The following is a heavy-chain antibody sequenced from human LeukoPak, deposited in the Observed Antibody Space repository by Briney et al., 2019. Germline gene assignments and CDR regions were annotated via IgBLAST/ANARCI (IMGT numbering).Heavy chain of an antibody. V-gene: IGHV4-38-2*02. CDR1: GYSISSGYY. CDR3: ARDVYYASSGGCDY. J-gene: IGHJ4*01. Sequence: SETLSLTCTVSGYSISSGYYWGWIRQPPGKGLEWIGSIYHSGSTYYNPSLKSRVTISVDTSKNQFSLKLSSVTAADTAVYYCARDVYYASSGGCDYWGHKTLVT. CDR2: IYHSGST. D-gene: IGHD3-22*01.